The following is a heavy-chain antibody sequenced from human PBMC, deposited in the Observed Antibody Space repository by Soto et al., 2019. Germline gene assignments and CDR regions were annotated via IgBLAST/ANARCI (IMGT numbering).Heavy chain of an antibody. CDR2: IRSKGNDYAT. Sequence: PRGSLRLSCAASGFTFSGSAMHWVRQASGKGLEWVGRIRSKGNDYATVYGASLKGRFTISRDDAKNTAYLQMNSLNTEDTAVYYCSRQASDFWSGKPQYYMDVWGKGTTVNVSS. D-gene: IGHD3-3*01. J-gene: IGHJ6*03. CDR1: GFTFSGSA. CDR3: SRQASDFWSGKPQYYMDV. V-gene: IGHV3-73*01.